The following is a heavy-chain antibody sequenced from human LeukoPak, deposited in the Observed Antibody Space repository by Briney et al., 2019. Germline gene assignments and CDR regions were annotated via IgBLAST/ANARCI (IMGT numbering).Heavy chain of an antibody. CDR1: GGSISSYY. J-gene: IGHJ6*03. Sequence: SETLSLTCTVSGGSISSYYWSWIRQPPGKGLEWIGYIYYSGSTNYNPSLKSRVTISVDTSKNQFSLKLSSVTAADTAVYYCARDTYYCSSTSCPYYCYYYMDVWGKGTTVTVSS. D-gene: IGHD2-2*01. CDR2: IYYSGST. CDR3: ARDTYYCSSTSCPYYCYYYMDV. V-gene: IGHV4-59*01.